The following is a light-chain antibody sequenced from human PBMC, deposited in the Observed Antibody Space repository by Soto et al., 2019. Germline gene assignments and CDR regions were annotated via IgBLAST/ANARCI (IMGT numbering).Light chain of an antibody. CDR3: QQYGSSPPT. V-gene: IGKV3-20*01. J-gene: IGKJ1*01. Sequence: EIVLTQSPATLSLSPGERATLSCRASQSVTSSFLAWYQKKAGQAPRLLIYGASSRATGIPDRFSGSGSGTDFTLTISRLEPEDFAEYYWQQYGSSPPTFGQGTKVEIK. CDR1: QSVTSSF. CDR2: GAS.